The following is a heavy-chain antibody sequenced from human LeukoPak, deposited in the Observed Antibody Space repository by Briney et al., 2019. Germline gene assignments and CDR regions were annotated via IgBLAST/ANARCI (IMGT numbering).Heavy chain of an antibody. D-gene: IGHD3-22*01. J-gene: IGHJ4*02. CDR2: INHSGST. CDR3: ARRALDYDDIAYFYARCSDV. V-gene: IGHV4-34*01. CDR1: GMSLSDYY. Sequence: PSETLSLTCGVYGMSLSDYYWTWIRQSPGKGLEWIGEINHSGSTNYNPSLKSRVTISVDTSKDQFSLTLSSVTAADTGVYYCARRALDYDDIAYFYARCSDVWGQGIMVTVSA.